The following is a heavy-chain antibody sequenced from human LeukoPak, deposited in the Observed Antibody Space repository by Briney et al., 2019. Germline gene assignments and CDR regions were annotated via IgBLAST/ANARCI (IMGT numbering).Heavy chain of an antibody. V-gene: IGHV3-20*04. CDR1: GFTFDDYG. D-gene: IGHD3-22*01. Sequence: GGSLRLSCAASGFTFDDYGMSWVRQAPGKGLEWVSGINWNGGSTGYADSVKGRFTISRDNAKNSLYLQMNSLRAEDTAVYYCARWAAYYYDSSGYSYFDYWGQGTLVTVSS. CDR3: ARWAAYYYDSSGYSYFDY. J-gene: IGHJ4*02. CDR2: INWNGGST.